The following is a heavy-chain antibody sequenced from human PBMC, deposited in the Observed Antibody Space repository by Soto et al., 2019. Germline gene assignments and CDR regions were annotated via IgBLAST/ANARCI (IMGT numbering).Heavy chain of an antibody. V-gene: IGHV3-7*01. J-gene: IGHJ4*02. Sequence: EVHLVESGGGLVLPGGSLRLSCAASGFTFSSYWMSWVRQTPGKGLEWVGNINPDGSEKYYVDSVRGRFTSSRDNAANSLYLQMNSLRAEDTAVYYCARTMTARTDDYWGQGTLVTVSS. CDR2: INPDGSEK. CDR3: ARTMTARTDDY. D-gene: IGHD3-22*01. CDR1: GFTFSSYW.